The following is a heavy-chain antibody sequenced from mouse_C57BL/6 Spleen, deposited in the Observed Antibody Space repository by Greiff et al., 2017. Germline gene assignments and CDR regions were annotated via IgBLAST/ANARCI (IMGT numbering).Heavy chain of an antibody. Sequence: EVKLQESGAELVRPGASVKLFCTASGFNIKDDYMHWVKQRPEQGLEWIGWIDPENGDTEYASKFQGKATITADTSSNTAYLQLSSLTSEDTAVYYCTPLRRVYAMDYWGQGTSVTVSS. CDR2: IDPENGDT. CDR1: GFNIKDDY. D-gene: IGHD2-12*01. J-gene: IGHJ4*01. V-gene: IGHV14-4*01. CDR3: TPLRRVYAMDY.